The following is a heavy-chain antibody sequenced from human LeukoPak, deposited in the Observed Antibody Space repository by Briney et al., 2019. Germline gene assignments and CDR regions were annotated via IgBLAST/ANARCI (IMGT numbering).Heavy chain of an antibody. Sequence: SETLSLTCTVSGGSISSYYWSWIRQPPGKGLEWIGYIYYSGSTNYNPSLKSRVTISVDTFKNQFSLKLSSVTAADTAVYYCAREVVPAAIGYYYMDVWGKGTTVTISS. CDR1: GGSISSYY. J-gene: IGHJ6*03. D-gene: IGHD2-2*02. CDR2: IYYSGST. CDR3: AREVVPAAIGYYYMDV. V-gene: IGHV4-59*01.